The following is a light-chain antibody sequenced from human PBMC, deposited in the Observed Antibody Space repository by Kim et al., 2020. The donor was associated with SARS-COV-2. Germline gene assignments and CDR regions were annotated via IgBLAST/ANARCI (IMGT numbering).Light chain of an antibody. CDR3: QAWDSSTKGV. V-gene: IGLV3-1*01. CDR2: KDT. CDR1: KLGDKY. Sequence: VSPGQTASITCSGDKLGDKYVCWYQQKPGQSPVLVIYKDTKRPTGIPERFSGSNSGNTATLTISGTQAMDEADYYSQAWDSSTKGVFGEGTQLTVL. J-gene: IGLJ3*02.